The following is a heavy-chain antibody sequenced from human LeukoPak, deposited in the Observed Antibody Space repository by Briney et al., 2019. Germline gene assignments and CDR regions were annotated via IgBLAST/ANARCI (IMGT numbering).Heavy chain of an antibody. CDR1: GYIFTSYW. V-gene: IGHV5-51*01. CDR2: IDPSDSDI. J-gene: IGHJ4*02. Sequence: GESLQISCKASGYIFTSYWIGWVRPLPGKGLEWMGIIDPSDSDIRYTPSFQGQVTISADKSLSTAYLQWNSLKASDTAIYYCARQTAMGRSGDYWGQGTLVTVSS. CDR3: ARQTAMGRSGDY. D-gene: IGHD7-27*01.